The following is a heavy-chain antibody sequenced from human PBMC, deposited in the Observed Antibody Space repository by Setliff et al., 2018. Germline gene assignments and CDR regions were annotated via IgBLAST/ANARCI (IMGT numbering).Heavy chain of an antibody. CDR2: IYIGGSA. CDR1: GGSISSYY. V-gene: IGHV4-4*07. CDR3: AREQWLDPPGYYYMDV. D-gene: IGHD6-19*01. Sequence: ASETLSLTCTVSGGSISSYYWSWIRQPAGKGLEWIGHIYIGGSANYNPSLKSRVTMSIDTSKNRFSLKLNSVTAADMAVYYCAREQWLDPPGYYYMDVWAKGTTVTVSS. J-gene: IGHJ6*03.